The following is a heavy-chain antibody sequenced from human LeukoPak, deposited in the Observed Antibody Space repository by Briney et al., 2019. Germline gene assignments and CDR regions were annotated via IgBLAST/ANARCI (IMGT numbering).Heavy chain of an antibody. D-gene: IGHD3-9*01. V-gene: IGHV3-48*03. Sequence: GGSLRLSFAASGSTFSSYEMNWVRQAPGKGLEWVTYISSSGRTIYYADSVKGRFTISRDNAKNSPYLQMNSLRAEDTAVYYCARGAYDILTGYYTYYMDVWGKGTTVTISS. CDR1: GSTFSSYE. CDR3: ARGAYDILTGYYTYYMDV. J-gene: IGHJ6*03. CDR2: ISSSGRTI.